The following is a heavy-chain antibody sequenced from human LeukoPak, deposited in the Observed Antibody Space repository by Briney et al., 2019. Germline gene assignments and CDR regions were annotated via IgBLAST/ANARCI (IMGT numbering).Heavy chain of an antibody. CDR1: GFTFSSYS. D-gene: IGHD5-24*01. CDR2: ISSSSSYI. CDR3: ARVLGMATMGGAFDI. J-gene: IGHJ3*02. Sequence: PGGSLRLSCAASGFTFSSYSMNWVRQAPGKGLEWVSSISSSSSYIYYADSVKGRFTISRDNAKNSLYLQMNSLRAEDTAVYYCARVLGMATMGGAFDIWGQGTMVTVSS. V-gene: IGHV3-21*01.